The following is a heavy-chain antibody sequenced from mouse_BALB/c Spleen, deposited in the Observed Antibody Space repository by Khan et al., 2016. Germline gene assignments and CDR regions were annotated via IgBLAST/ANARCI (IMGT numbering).Heavy chain of an antibody. CDR2: INPDSSTV. Sequence: EVKLLESGGGLVQPGGSLKLSCAASGFDLSRYWMSWVRQAPGKGLEWIGEINPDSSTVNYTPSLKDRFIISRDNAKNTLYLQVSKVRSADTALYYCARAGYYGYLAYWGQGTLVSVSA. D-gene: IGHD1-1*01. CDR1: GFDLSRYW. J-gene: IGHJ3*01. CDR3: ARAGYYGYLAY. V-gene: IGHV4-1*02.